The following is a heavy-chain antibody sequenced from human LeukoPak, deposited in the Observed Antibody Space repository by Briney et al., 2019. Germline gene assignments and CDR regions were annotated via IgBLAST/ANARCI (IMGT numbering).Heavy chain of an antibody. CDR2: IRYDGSNK. CDR3: AKGGDSSGYEADY. CDR1: GFTFSSYG. Sequence: PGGSLRLSCAASGFTFSSYGMHWVRQAPGKGLEWVAFIRYDGSNKYYADSVKGRFTISRDNSKNTLYLQMNSLRGEDTAVYYCAKGGDSSGYEADYWGQGTLVTVSS. D-gene: IGHD3-22*01. J-gene: IGHJ4*02. V-gene: IGHV3-30*02.